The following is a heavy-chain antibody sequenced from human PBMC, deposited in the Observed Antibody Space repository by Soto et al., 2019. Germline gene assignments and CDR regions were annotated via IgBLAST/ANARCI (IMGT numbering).Heavy chain of an antibody. CDR1: GFTFSSYG. CDR2: ISYDGSNK. Sequence: PGGSLRLSCAASGFTFSSYGMHWVRQAPGKGLEWVAVISYDGSNKYYADSVKGRFTISRDNSKNTLYLQMNSLRAEDTAVYYFSSWSDYYYVMDVWGQGTTVTVPS. D-gene: IGHD2-15*01. J-gene: IGHJ6*02. CDR3: SSWSDYYYVMDV. V-gene: IGHV3-30*03.